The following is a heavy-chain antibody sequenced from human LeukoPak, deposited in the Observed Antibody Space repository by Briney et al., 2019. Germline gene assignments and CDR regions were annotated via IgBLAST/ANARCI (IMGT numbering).Heavy chain of an antibody. CDR3: AREDTSLVIAY. V-gene: IGHV3-23*01. Sequence: PGGSLRLSCAASGLSFSFYAMSWVRQAPGKGLEWVSSISGGGAGTYYADSVRGRFTISRDNSKNTLYLQMNSLRAEDTAVYYCAREDTSLVIAYWGQGTLVTVSS. D-gene: IGHD5-18*01. J-gene: IGHJ4*02. CDR1: GLSFSFYA. CDR2: ISGGGAGT.